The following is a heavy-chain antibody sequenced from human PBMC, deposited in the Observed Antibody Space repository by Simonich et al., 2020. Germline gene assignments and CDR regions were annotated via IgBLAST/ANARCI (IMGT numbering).Heavy chain of an antibody. CDR1: GFTFDDYA. CDR2: ISWNSGSI. J-gene: IGHJ1*01. V-gene: IGHV3-9*01. CDR3: AKDVAAAGTEYFQH. D-gene: IGHD6-13*01. Sequence: EVQLVESGGGLVQPGRSLRLSCAASGFTFDDYAMHWVRQAPGKGLEWVSGISWNSGSIGYADSGKGLFTISRDNDKNYLYLQMNSLRAEDTALYHCAKDVAAAGTEYFQHWGQGTLVTVSS.